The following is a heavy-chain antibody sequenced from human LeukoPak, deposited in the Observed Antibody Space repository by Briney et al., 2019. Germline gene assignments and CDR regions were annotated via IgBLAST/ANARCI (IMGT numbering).Heavy chain of an antibody. J-gene: IGHJ4*02. V-gene: IGHV4-59*01. Sequence: SETLSLTCPVSGGSISSYYWSWIRQPPGKGLECIGYIYYSGSTNYNPSLKSRVTISVDTSKNQFSLKLSSVTAADTAVYYCARGPPPPWDLLGGVGRVTFYFDYWGQGTLVTVSS. D-gene: IGHD1-26*01. CDR2: IYYSGST. CDR3: ARGPPPPWDLLGGVGRVTFYFDY. CDR1: GGSISSYY.